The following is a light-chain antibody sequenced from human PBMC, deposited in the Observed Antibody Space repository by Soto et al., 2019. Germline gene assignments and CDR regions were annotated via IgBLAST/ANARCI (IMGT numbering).Light chain of an antibody. J-gene: IGKJ4*01. CDR2: DAS. V-gene: IGKV1-5*01. Sequence: IQMTQSPSSLSASVGDRVTITCRASQSISSWLAWYQQKPGKAPKLLIYDASSLESGVPLRFSGSGSGTDFTLTISSLQPDDFATYYCQEYSSYSTFGGGTKGDIK. CDR1: QSISSW. CDR3: QEYSSYST.